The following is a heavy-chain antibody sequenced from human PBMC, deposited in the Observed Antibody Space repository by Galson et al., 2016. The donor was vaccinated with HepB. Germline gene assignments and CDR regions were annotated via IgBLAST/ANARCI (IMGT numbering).Heavy chain of an antibody. V-gene: IGHV3-30*03. D-gene: IGHD4-23*01. CDR3: ASDHGGNPGSDY. CDR2: VSSDETNK. J-gene: IGHJ4*02. CDR1: GFSFSSYG. Sequence: SLRLSCAASGFSFSSYGMHWVRQPPGKGLEWVALVSSDETNKFYADSVKGRFTISRDNSKNMLYLRMHSLRTEDTALYYCASDHGGNPGSDYWGQGALVTVSS.